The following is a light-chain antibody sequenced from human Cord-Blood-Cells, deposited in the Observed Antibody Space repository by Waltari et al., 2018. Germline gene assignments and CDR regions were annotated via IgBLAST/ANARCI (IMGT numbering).Light chain of an antibody. CDR2: EVS. V-gene: IGLV2-14*01. CDR1: RSDVGGYNY. CDR3: SSYTSSSTWV. Sequence: QSALTQPASVSGSPGQSLTISCTGTRSDVGGYNYLSWYQQHPGKAPKLMIYEVSNRPLGVSNRFSGSKSGNTASLTISGLQAEDEADYYCSSYTSSSTWVFGGGTKLTVL. J-gene: IGLJ3*02.